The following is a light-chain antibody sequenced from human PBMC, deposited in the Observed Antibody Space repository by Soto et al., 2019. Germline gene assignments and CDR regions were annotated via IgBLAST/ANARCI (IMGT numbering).Light chain of an antibody. V-gene: IGLV1-47*01. J-gene: IGLJ2*01. Sequence: QSVLTQPSSTSGTPGQRVIISCSGSRTNIETNHVYWYQQLPGTTPKVLIYRNSQRPSGVPDRFSASKSGTSASLAIDGLRAEDEGDYYCAAWDDRLGGVVFGGGTKVTVL. CDR3: AAWDDRLGGVV. CDR2: RNS. CDR1: RTNIETNH.